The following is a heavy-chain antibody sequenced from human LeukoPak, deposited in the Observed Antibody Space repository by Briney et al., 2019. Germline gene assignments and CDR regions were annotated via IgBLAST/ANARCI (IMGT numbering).Heavy chain of an antibody. Sequence: KCGESLKISCKGSGYSFTSYWIGWVRQMPGKGLEWMGIIYPGDSDTRYSPSFQGQVTISADKSISTAYLQWSSLKASDTAMYYCARRYTYYYDSSGYWTFDYWGQGTLVTVSS. CDR3: ARRYTYYYDSSGYWTFDY. CDR1: GYSFTSYW. V-gene: IGHV5-51*01. J-gene: IGHJ4*02. D-gene: IGHD3-22*01. CDR2: IYPGDSDT.